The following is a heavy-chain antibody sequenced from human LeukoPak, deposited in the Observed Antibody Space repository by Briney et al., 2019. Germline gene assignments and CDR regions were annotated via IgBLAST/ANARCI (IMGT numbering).Heavy chain of an antibody. J-gene: IGHJ2*01. V-gene: IGHV3-48*01. CDR2: ISSSSSTI. D-gene: IGHD2-2*01. Sequence: PGGSLRLSCAASGFTFSSYSMNWVRQAPGKGLEWVSYISSSSSTIYYADSVKGRFTISRDNAKNSLYLQMNSLRAEDTAVYYCARDDCSSTSCYVPPGYFDLWGRGNLVTVSS. CDR3: ARDDCSSTSCYVPPGYFDL. CDR1: GFTFSSYS.